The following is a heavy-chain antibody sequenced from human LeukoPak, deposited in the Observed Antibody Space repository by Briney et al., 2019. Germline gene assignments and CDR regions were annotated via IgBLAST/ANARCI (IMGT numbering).Heavy chain of an antibody. CDR1: GGSISSGGYY. CDR3: ASAIAVAGTDAFDI. D-gene: IGHD6-19*01. V-gene: IGHV4-31*03. Sequence: SQTLSLTCTVSGGSISSGGYYWSWIRQHPGKGLEWIGYIYYSGSTYYNPSLKSRVTISVDTSKNQLSLKLSSVTAADTAVYYCASAIAVAGTDAFDIWGQGTMVTVSS. CDR2: IYYSGST. J-gene: IGHJ3*02.